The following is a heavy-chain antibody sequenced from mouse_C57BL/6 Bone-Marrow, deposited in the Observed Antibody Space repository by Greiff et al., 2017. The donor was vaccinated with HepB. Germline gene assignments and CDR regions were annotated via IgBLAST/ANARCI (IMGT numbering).Heavy chain of an antibody. V-gene: IGHV3-6*01. CDR2: ISYDGSN. J-gene: IGHJ4*01. Sequence: VQLQQSGPGLVKPSQSLSLTCSVTGYSITSCYYWNWIRQFPGNKLEWMGYISYDGSNNYNPSLKNRISITRDTSKNQFFLKLNSVTTEDTATYYSASAGRGNAMDYWGQGASVTVSS. CDR1: GYSITSCYY. CDR3: ASAGRGNAMDY. D-gene: IGHD1-1*01.